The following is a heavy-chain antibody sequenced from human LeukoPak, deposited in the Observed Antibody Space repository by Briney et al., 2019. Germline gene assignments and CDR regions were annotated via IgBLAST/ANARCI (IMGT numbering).Heavy chain of an antibody. D-gene: IGHD3-10*01. CDR2: IYRGGSK. V-gene: IGHV3-53*01. CDR1: GFTVSYNY. Sequence: GGSLRLSCAVSGFTVSYNYMSWVRLAPGKGLEWVATIYRGGSKYYADSGKGRFTIPRDNAENMLYLQMNSLRDEDTALYYCARGMYGSGTYYIGDAFDIWGRGTMVTVSS. CDR3: ARGMYGSGTYYIGDAFDI. J-gene: IGHJ3*02.